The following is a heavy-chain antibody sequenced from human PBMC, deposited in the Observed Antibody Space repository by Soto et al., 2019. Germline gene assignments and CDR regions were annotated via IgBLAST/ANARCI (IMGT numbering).Heavy chain of an antibody. CDR2: IYSGGST. D-gene: IGHD3-16*01. V-gene: IGHV3-53*01. CDR3: ARPSWGGGHYGMDV. J-gene: IGHJ6*02. CDR1: GFTVSINY. Sequence: GGSLRLSCAASGFTVSINYMSWVRQAPGKGLEWVSFIYSGGSTYYADSVKGRFTISRDNSKNTLYLQMNSLRAEDTAVYYCARPSWGGGHYGMDVWGQGNTVTVSS.